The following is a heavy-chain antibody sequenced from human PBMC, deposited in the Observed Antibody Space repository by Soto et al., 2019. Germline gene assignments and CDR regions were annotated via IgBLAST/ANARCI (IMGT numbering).Heavy chain of an antibody. V-gene: IGHV4-34*01. CDR2: VNHAGST. CDR3: ATGGLFTS. J-gene: IGHJ5*02. D-gene: IGHD3-3*01. CDR1: GGYFSANY. Sequence: QVQLQQWGAGLLKPSETLSLTCGIYGGYFSANYWSWIRQTPGKGLEWLGEVNHAGSTDDNPSLKGRITISADTSKNQFSLKLSSMTAADTAVYYCATGGLFTSWGQGPLVTVSS.